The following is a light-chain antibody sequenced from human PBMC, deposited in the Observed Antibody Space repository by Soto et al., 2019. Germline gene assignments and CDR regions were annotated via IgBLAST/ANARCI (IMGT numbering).Light chain of an antibody. J-gene: IGKJ1*01. CDR1: QSLVHSDGHTY. Sequence: IVMTQTPLSSPVTLGQPASISCRSSQSLVHSDGHTYLSWLQQRPGQPPRLLIYRISNRLSGVPDRFSGSGAGTHFTLQIRRVEAEDVGLYYCMQAAQFPWTFGQGTRVEIK. CDR2: RIS. V-gene: IGKV2-24*01. CDR3: MQAAQFPWT.